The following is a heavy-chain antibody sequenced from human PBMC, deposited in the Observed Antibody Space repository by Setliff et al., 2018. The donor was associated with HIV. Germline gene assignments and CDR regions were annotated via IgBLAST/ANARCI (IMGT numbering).Heavy chain of an antibody. Sequence: GGSLRLSCAASGFTFSAHGMHWVRQAPGKGLVWVSHINNDGRKTTYADSVKGRFTVSRDNAKNTLYLQMNSLRAEDTAVYYCARVASGYDYGWLDPWGQGTLVTVSS. D-gene: IGHD5-12*01. CDR3: ARVASGYDYGWLDP. J-gene: IGHJ5*02. CDR2: INNDGRKT. V-gene: IGHV3-74*03. CDR1: GFTFSAHG.